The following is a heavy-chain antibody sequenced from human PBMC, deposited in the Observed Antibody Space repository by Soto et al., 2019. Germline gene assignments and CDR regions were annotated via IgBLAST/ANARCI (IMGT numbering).Heavy chain of an antibody. D-gene: IGHD1-26*01. J-gene: IGHJ3*02. Sequence: SVKVSCKASGGTFSSYAISWVRQAPVQGLEWMGGIIPIFGTANYAQKFQGRVTITADESTSTAYMELSSLRSEDTAVYYCARVSGELRSAFDIRGQGTMVTVSS. V-gene: IGHV1-69*13. CDR1: GGTFSSYA. CDR3: ARVSGELRSAFDI. CDR2: IIPIFGTA.